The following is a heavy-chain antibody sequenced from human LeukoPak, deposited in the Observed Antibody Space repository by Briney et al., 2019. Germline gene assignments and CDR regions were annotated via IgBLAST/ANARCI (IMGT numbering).Heavy chain of an antibody. CDR2: IWYDGSNK. CDR3: ARVVRDYYDSSGYGFDY. V-gene: IGHV3-33*01. Sequence: PGGSLRLSCAASGFTFSSYGMHWVRQAPGKGLEWVAVIWYDGSNKYYADSVKGRFTISRDNSKNTLYLQMNSLRAEDTAVYYCARVVRDYYDSSGYGFDYWGQGTLVTVSS. D-gene: IGHD3-22*01. J-gene: IGHJ4*02. CDR1: GFTFSSYG.